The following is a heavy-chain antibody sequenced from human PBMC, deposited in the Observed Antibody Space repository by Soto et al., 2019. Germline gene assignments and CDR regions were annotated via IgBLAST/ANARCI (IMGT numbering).Heavy chain of an antibody. Sequence: QVQLVQSGGEVKRPGASVKVSCKTSGYTFSNYGITWVRQAPGQPLEWLVWISLYSDGTNYAQKFQGRVSMTTDTSTTTAYMELRSLRSDDTAVYYCARVVPGAEAWFGPWGQGTLGTVSS. CDR3: ARVVPGAEAWFGP. CDR2: ISLYSDGT. CDR1: GYTFSNYG. D-gene: IGHD2-2*01. J-gene: IGHJ5*02. V-gene: IGHV1-18*01.